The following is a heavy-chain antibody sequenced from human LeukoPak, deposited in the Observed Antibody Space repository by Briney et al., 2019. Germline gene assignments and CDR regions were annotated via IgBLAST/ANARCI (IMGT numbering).Heavy chain of an antibody. CDR2: IYPGDSET. Sequence: KPGESLKISCKGSGYRFTNYWIGWVRQMPGKGLEWMGIIYPGDSETRYSPSFQGQVTISADKSISTAYLQWNNLKASDAAMYYCARLKSQLLWSNFDSWGQGTLVTVSS. CDR3: ARLKSQLLWSNFDS. D-gene: IGHD2-2*01. J-gene: IGHJ4*02. V-gene: IGHV5-51*01. CDR1: GYRFTNYW.